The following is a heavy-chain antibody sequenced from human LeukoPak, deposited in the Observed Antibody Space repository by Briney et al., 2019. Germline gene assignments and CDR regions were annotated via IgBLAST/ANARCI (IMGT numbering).Heavy chain of an antibody. CDR3: ARGDLKSGSN. CDR1: GGSFSGFY. Sequence: SETLSLTCAVYGGSFSGFYWSWIRQPPGKGLEWIGEINDSGSTNYNPSLKSRVTISVDTSKNQFSLKLSSVTAADTAVYYCARGDLKSGSNWGQGTLVTVSS. CDR2: INDSGST. V-gene: IGHV4-34*01. D-gene: IGHD3-3*01. J-gene: IGHJ4*02.